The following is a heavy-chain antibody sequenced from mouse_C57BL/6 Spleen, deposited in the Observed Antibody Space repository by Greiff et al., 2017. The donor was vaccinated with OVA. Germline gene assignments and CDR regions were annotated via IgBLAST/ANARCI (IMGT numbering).Heavy chain of an antibody. CDR3: ARDGYGNYVHYFDY. CDR1: GYSITSGYY. J-gene: IGHJ2*01. D-gene: IGHD2-1*01. Sequence: EVKLMESGPGLVKPSQSLSLTCSVTGYSITSGYYWNWIRQFPGNKLEWMGYISYDGSNNYNPSLKNRISITRDTSKNQFFLKLNSVTTEDTATYYCARDGYGNYVHYFDYWGQGTTLTVSS. CDR2: ISYDGSN. V-gene: IGHV3-6*01.